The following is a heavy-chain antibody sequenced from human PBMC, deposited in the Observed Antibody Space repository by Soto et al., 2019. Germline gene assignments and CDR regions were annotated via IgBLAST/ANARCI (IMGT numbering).Heavy chain of an antibody. J-gene: IGHJ3*02. CDR3: ARGDYYDTSGPFSDAFDI. D-gene: IGHD3-22*01. CDR2: IKPDGSQK. V-gene: IGHV3-7*04. Sequence: GGSLRHSCAASGFTFSNYWMSWVRQAPGKGVEWVANIKPDGSQKWYVDSVKGRFTISRDNAKKSLYLQMNSLRAEDTAVYYCARGDYYDTSGPFSDAFDIWGRGTMVTVSS. CDR1: GFTFSNYW.